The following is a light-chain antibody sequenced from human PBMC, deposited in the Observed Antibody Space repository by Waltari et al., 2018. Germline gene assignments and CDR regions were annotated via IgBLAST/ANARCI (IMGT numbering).Light chain of an antibody. CDR3: QAWDSVAAGV. CDR2: QDS. CDR1: KLGEKY. J-gene: IGLJ1*01. V-gene: IGLV3-1*01. Sequence: SYELSQPPSVSVSPGQTATISCPGDKLGEKYACWYQQKPRQSPVLVNYQDSRRPSGFPGRFSGCNAENTATLTIGGTHAMDEADYYCQAWDSVAAGVFGTGTKVTVL.